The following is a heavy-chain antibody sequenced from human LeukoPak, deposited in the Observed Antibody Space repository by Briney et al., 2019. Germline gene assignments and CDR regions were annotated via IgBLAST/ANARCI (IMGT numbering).Heavy chain of an antibody. D-gene: IGHD6-19*01. CDR2: IWYDGSNK. CDR3: ARDPGAVVSISLLDY. V-gene: IGHV3-33*08. J-gene: IGHJ4*02. Sequence: PGGSLRLSCAASGFTFSSYGMHWVRQAPGKGLEWVAVIWYDGSNKYYADSVKGRFTISRDNSKNTLYLQMNSLRVEDTAVYYCARDPGAVVSISLLDYWGQGTLVTVSS. CDR1: GFTFSSYG.